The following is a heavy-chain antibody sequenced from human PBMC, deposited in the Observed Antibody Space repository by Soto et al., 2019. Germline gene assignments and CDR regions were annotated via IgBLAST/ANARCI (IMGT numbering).Heavy chain of an antibody. D-gene: IGHD3-16*02. CDR3: ARDRADRVNRCGIDV. CDR2: IWYDGSDR. Sequence: QVQLVESGGGVVQPGRSLRLSCAASGFTFNNYGMHWVRQAPGKGLEWVAIIWYDGSDRYYADSVKGRFTISRDNSKITLFLQMNRLRAEDKSVNSCARDRADRVNRCGIDVWGHGTTVTVSS. J-gene: IGHJ6*02. V-gene: IGHV3-33*01. CDR1: GFTFNNYG.